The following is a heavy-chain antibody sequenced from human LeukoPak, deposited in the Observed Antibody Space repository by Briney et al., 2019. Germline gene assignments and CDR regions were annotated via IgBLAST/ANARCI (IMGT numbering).Heavy chain of an antibody. V-gene: IGHV4-30-2*01. D-gene: IGHD4-17*01. Sequence: SQTLSLTRAVSGGSISSGGYSWSWIRQPPGKGLEWIGYIYHSGSTYYNPSLKSRVTISVDRSMNQFSLKLSSVTAADTAVYYCARKGLGGDLFDYWGQGTLVTVSS. J-gene: IGHJ4*02. CDR3: ARKGLGGDLFDY. CDR1: GGSISSGGYS. CDR2: IYHSGST.